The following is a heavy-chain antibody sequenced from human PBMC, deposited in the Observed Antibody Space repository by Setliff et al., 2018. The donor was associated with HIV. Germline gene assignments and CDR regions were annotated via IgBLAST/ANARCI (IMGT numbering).Heavy chain of an antibody. J-gene: IGHJ3*02. D-gene: IGHD2-8*01. CDR3: ATKVYCTNGVCLDAFDI. V-gene: IGHV1-2*06. Sequence: ASVKVSCKASGYTFTGYFIHWVRQAPGQGLEWMGRIIPNSAGTNYAQKFQGRVTMTRDTSISTAYMELSRLRSDDTAVYYCATKVYCTNGVCLDAFDIWGQGTMITVSS. CDR2: IIPNSAGT. CDR1: GYTFTGYF.